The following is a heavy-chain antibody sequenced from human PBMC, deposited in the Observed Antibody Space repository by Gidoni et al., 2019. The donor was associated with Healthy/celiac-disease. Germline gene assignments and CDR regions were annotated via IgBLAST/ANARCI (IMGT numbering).Heavy chain of an antibody. V-gene: IGHV1-2*06. CDR1: GYTFTGYY. Sequence: QVQRGQPGAGVKKPGASVKVSGKAYGYTFTGYYMHWVRQAPGQGLEWMGRINPNSGGTNYAQKFQGRVTMTRDTSISTAYMELSRLRSDDTAVYYCASLGVTTDFDYWGQGTLVTVSS. D-gene: IGHD4-17*01. CDR3: ASLGVTTDFDY. CDR2: INPNSGGT. J-gene: IGHJ4*02.